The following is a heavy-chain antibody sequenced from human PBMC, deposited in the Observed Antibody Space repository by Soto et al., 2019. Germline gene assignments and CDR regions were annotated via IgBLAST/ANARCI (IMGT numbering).Heavy chain of an antibody. V-gene: IGHV3-30*18. J-gene: IGHJ6*04. Sequence: QVQLVESGGGVVQPGRSLRLSCAASGFIFSDYAFHWVRQAPGKGLEWVSVISFDGSAQYYADSVRCRFTISRDPSKSTVFLHMNSLTTGDTAIYYCAKDQRYSGWVDDSGMDVWGTGNTVTVSS. CDR1: GFIFSDYA. CDR2: ISFDGSAQ. CDR3: AKDQRYSGWVDDSGMDV. D-gene: IGHD3-9*01.